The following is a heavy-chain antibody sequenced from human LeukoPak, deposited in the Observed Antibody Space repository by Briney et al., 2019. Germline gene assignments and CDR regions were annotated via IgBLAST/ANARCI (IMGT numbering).Heavy chain of an antibody. D-gene: IGHD1-1*01. CDR1: AYTFSTSW. V-gene: IGHV5-51*01. Sequence: GESLKISCKGSAYTFSTSWIAWVRQMPGKGLEWMGIIFPLDSDTRYSLSLQGQVTISVDKSISTAYLQWSSLKTSDTAIYYCATVGTTGTRWFDPWGQGTLVTVSS. J-gene: IGHJ5*02. CDR2: IFPLDSDT. CDR3: ATVGTTGTRWFDP.